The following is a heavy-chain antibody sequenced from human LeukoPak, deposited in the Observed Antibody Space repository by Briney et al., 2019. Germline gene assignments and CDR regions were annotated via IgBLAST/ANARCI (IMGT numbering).Heavy chain of an antibody. CDR2: IYYSGST. Sequence: SQTLSLTCTVSGGSISSGGYYWSWIRLHPGKGLEWIGYIYYSGSTYYNPSLKSRVTISVDTSKNQFSLKLSSVTAADTAVYYCARAYCGGDCYIHYYYGMDVWGQGTTVTVSS. CDR1: GGSISSGGYY. CDR3: ARAYCGGDCYIHYYYGMDV. J-gene: IGHJ6*02. V-gene: IGHV4-31*03. D-gene: IGHD2-21*02.